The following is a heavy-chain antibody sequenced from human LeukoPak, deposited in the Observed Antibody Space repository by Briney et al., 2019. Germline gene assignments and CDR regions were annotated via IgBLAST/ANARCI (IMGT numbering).Heavy chain of an antibody. D-gene: IGHD4-23*01. CDR2: VYYTGTT. V-gene: IGHV4-39*01. CDR3: ARGLRWLDY. Sequence: SETLSLTCSVSGGSMRRSNDYWGWVRQPPGKGLEWIGNVYYTGTTFYNPSLKSRVTISVDTSKNQFSLKLSSVTAADTAVYYCARGLRWLDYWGQGTLVTVSS. J-gene: IGHJ4*02. CDR1: GGSMRRSNDY.